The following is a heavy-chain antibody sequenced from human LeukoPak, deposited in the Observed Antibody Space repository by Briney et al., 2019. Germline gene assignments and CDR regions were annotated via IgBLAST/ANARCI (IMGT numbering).Heavy chain of an antibody. CDR2: IYQSGTS. CDR3: AREGYASGWNDF. D-gene: IGHD6-19*01. Sequence: PSETLSLTCTVSGGSISSHYWSWLRRPPGKGLEWIGYIYQSGTSNYNPSLKSRVTISVDLSKNQLSLKLRSVTAADTAVYYCAREGYASGWNDFWGQGTLVTVSS. CDR1: GGSISSHY. V-gene: IGHV4-59*11. J-gene: IGHJ4*02.